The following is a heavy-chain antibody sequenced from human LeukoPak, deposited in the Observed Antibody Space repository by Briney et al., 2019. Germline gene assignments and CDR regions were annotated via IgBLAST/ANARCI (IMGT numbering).Heavy chain of an antibody. CDR2: IYYSGSS. J-gene: IGHJ5*02. CDR3: ARESWVSVVVADPPRWFDP. V-gene: IGHV4-39*02. Sequence: PSETLSLTCSVSGGSISSSSSYWGWIRQPPGKGLEWIGSIYYSGSSFDNPALKSRVTISVDTSKNQFSLKLSSVTAADTAVYYCARESWVSVVVADPPRWFDPWGQGTLVTVSS. CDR1: GGSISSSSSY. D-gene: IGHD2-15*01.